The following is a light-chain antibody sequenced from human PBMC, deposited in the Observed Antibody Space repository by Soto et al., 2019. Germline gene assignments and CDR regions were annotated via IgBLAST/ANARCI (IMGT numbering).Light chain of an antibody. CDR2: DAS. Sequence: DIQMTQSPSSLSASVGDRVTITCQASQDISNYLNWYQQKPGKAPKLLIYDASNLETGVPSRFSGSGSGTDFTFTIRSLQPEDIATYYCQQYDNLPPMYTLGQGTKLEIK. V-gene: IGKV1-33*01. CDR3: QQYDNLPPMYT. J-gene: IGKJ2*01. CDR1: QDISNY.